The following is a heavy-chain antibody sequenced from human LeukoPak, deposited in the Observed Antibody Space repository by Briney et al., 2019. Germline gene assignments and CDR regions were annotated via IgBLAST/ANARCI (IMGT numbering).Heavy chain of an antibody. CDR2: INHSGST. CDR1: GGSFSGYY. J-gene: IGHJ1*01. Sequence: SETLSLTCAVYGGSFSGYYWSWIRQPPGKGLEWIGEINHSGSTNYNPSLKSRVTISVDTSKNQFSLKLSSVTAADTAVYYCARGHSSRYFDWFPFQHWGQGTLVTVSS. V-gene: IGHV4-34*01. CDR3: ARGHSSRYFDWFPFQH. D-gene: IGHD3-9*01.